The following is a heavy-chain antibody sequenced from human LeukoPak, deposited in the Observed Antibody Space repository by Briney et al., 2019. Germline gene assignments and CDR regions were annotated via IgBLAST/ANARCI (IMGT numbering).Heavy chain of an antibody. CDR3: ARETAVTQNDAFDI. J-gene: IGHJ3*02. CDR1: GGTFSSYA. Sequence: GASVKVSCKASGGTFSSYAISWVRQAPGQGLEWMGRIIPILGIANYAQKFQGRVTITADKSTSTAYMELSSLRSEDTAVYYCARETAVTQNDAFDIWGQGTMVIVSS. D-gene: IGHD4-17*01. V-gene: IGHV1-69*04. CDR2: IIPILGIA.